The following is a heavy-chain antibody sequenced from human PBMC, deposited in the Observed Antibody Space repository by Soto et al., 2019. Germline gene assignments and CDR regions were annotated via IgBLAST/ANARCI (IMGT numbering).Heavy chain of an antibody. J-gene: IGHJ4*02. Sequence: PSETLSLTCTVSGDSMTGRYWSWIRQPPGKGLEWIGYIYYSGSTKYNPSLKSRVTISVDTSKNQFSLKLSSVTAADTAVYYCARRYGSAIDYWGQGTLVT. CDR3: ARRYGSAIDY. V-gene: IGHV4-59*08. CDR1: GDSMTGRY. CDR2: IYYSGST. D-gene: IGHD1-26*01.